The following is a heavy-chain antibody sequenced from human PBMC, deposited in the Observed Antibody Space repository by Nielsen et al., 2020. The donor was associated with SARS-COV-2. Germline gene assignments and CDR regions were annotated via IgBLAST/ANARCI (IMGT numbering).Heavy chain of an antibody. Sequence: GGSLRLSCAASGFTFSSYAMSWVRQAPGKGLEWVSAISGSGGSTYYADSVKGRFTTSRDNSKNTLYLQMNSLRAEDTAVYYCAKTYGSGSYYFDYWGQGTLVTVSS. CDR1: GFTFSSYA. V-gene: IGHV3-23*01. CDR2: ISGSGGST. CDR3: AKTYGSGSYYFDY. D-gene: IGHD3-10*01. J-gene: IGHJ4*02.